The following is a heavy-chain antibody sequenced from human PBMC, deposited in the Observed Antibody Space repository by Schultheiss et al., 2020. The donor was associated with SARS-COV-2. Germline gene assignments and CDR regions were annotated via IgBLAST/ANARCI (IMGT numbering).Heavy chain of an antibody. J-gene: IGHJ4*02. CDR3: ARASGSGFPYFDY. D-gene: IGHD3-22*01. CDR2: INHSGST. V-gene: IGHV4-34*01. CDR1: GGSFSGYY. Sequence: SETLSLTCAVYGGSFSGYYWSWIRQPPGKGLEWIGEINHSGSTNYNPSLKSRVTISVDTSKNQFSLKLSSVTAADTAVYYCARASGSGFPYFDYWGQGTLVTVSS.